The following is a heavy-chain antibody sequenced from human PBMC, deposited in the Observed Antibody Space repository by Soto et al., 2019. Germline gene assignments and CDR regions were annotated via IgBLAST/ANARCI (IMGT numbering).Heavy chain of an antibody. CDR1: GDTFTSYD. Sequence: ASVKVSCKASGDTFTSYDINCVRQATGHGLEWMGWINPNSGNIGYAQKFQGRVTMTRDTAIRTAYMEVSRLRSDDTAVYYCARGRASGSYYLLDYWVQGTLVTVSS. V-gene: IGHV1-8*01. D-gene: IGHD3-10*01. CDR2: INPNSGNI. J-gene: IGHJ4*02. CDR3: ARGRASGSYYLLDY.